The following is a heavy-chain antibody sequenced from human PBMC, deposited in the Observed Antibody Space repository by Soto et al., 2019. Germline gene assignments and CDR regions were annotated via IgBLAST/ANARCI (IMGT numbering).Heavy chain of an antibody. D-gene: IGHD3-10*01. V-gene: IGHV4-34*01. CDR1: GGSFSGYY. J-gene: IGHJ4*02. CDR2: INHSGST. CDR3: ARGYGRNLDY. Sequence: QVQLQQWGAGLLKPSETLSLTCAVYGGSFSGYYWNWIRQPPGKGLEWIGEINHSGSTNYNPSLKSRGTISVDTAKNQFALKLSSVTAADTAVYYCARGYGRNLDYWGQGTLVTVSS.